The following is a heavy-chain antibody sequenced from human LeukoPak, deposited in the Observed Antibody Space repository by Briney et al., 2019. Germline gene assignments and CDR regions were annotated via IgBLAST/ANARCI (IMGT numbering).Heavy chain of an antibody. J-gene: IGHJ4*02. CDR1: GYTFTSYG. Sequence: ASVKVSCKASGYTFTSYGISWVRQAPGQGLEWMGWISAYNGNTNYAQKLQGRVTMTTDTSTSTAYMELRSLRSDDTAVYYCAGAPAKVATIQGGSSYWGQGTLVTVSS. CDR2: ISAYNGNT. D-gene: IGHD5-12*01. CDR3: AGAPAKVATIQGGSSY. V-gene: IGHV1-18*04.